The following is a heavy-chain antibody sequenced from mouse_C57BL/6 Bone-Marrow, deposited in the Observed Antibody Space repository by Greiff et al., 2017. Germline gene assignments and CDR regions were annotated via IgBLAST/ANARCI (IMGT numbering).Heavy chain of an antibody. J-gene: IGHJ2*01. D-gene: IGHD2-4*01. CDR3: ARWDDYDSGAYFDY. CDR1: GYSITSDY. CDR2: ISYSGST. Sequence: EVKLMESGPGLAKPSQTLSLTCSVTGYSITSDYWNWIRKFPGNKLEYMGYISYSGSTYYNPSLKSRISITRDPSKHQYYLPLKSVTTEDAATYYCARWDDYDSGAYFDYWCQGTTLTVSS. V-gene: IGHV3-8*01.